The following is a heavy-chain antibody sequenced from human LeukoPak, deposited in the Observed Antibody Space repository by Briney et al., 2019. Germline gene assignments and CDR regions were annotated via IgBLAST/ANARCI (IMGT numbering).Heavy chain of an antibody. CDR3: AKDRPYDSSGYYYLDY. Sequence: GGSLRLSCAASGFTFSSYAMSWVRQAPGKGLEWVSAISGSGGSTYYADSVKGRFTISRDNSKNTLYLQMNSLRAEDTAVYYCAKDRPYDSSGYYYLDYWGQGTLVTVSS. CDR2: ISGSGGST. CDR1: GFTFSSYA. J-gene: IGHJ4*02. V-gene: IGHV3-23*01. D-gene: IGHD3-22*01.